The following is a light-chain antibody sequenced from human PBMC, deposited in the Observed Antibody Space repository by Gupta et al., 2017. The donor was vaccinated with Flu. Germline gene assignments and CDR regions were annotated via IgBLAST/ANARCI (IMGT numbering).Light chain of an antibody. CDR1: SLRSYY. Sequence: SSELPQDPAVSVALGQTVRITCQGGSLRSYYASWYQQTPGQAPVLVIYGENKRPSGIPDRFSGSRSGNTASLTITGAQAEDEADYYCNSRDSSGNHLWVFGGGTKLTVL. J-gene: IGLJ3*02. CDR3: NSRDSSGNHLWV. CDR2: GEN. V-gene: IGLV3-19*01.